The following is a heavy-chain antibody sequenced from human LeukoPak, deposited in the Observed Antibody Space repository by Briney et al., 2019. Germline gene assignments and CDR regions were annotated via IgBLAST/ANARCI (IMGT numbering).Heavy chain of an antibody. D-gene: IGHD3-22*01. J-gene: IGHJ2*01. CDR3: VREHDTSGSYYPWYFDL. CDR1: GGSIRSSSYY. Sequence: SETLSLTCTVSGGSIRSSSYYWGWIRQPPGKGLEWIVSFYNSGSIYYNPSLKSRVTISTDTSKNQFSLRLNSVTAADTAVYYCVREHDTSGSYYPWYFDLWGRGTLVTVSS. V-gene: IGHV4-39*07. CDR2: FYNSGSI.